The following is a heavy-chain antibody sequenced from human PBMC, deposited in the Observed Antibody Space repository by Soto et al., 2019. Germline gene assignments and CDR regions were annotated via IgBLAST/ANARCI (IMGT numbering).Heavy chain of an antibody. CDR1: GGTFSSYT. Sequence: QVQLVQSGAEVKKPGSSVKVSCKASGGTFSSYTISWERQAPGQGLEWMGRIIPILGIANYAQKFQGRVTITADKSTSTAYMELSSLRSEDTAVYYCARDGPGVHSGGSCNKWEDESDAFDIWGQGTMVTVSS. D-gene: IGHD2-15*01. CDR3: ARDGPGVHSGGSCNKWEDESDAFDI. J-gene: IGHJ3*02. CDR2: IIPILGIA. V-gene: IGHV1-69*08.